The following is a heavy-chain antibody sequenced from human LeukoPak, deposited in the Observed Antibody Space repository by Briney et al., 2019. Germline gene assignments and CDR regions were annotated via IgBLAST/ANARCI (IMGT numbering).Heavy chain of an antibody. V-gene: IGHV1-18*01. Sequence: ASVKVSCRASGYTFTSYGISWVRQAPGQGLEWMGWISAYNGNTNYAQKLQGRVTMTTDTSTSTAYMELRSLRSDDTAVYYCAREGYCSSTSCYGREPDYWGQGTLVTVSS. CDR3: AREGYCSSTSCYGREPDY. CDR2: ISAYNGNT. D-gene: IGHD2-2*01. J-gene: IGHJ4*02. CDR1: GYTFTSYG.